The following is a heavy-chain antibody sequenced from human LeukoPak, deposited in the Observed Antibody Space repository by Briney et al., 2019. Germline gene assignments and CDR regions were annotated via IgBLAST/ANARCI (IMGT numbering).Heavy chain of an antibody. D-gene: IGHD1-26*01. V-gene: IGHV3-53*01. CDR2: VFGGDSK. Sequence: PGGSLRLSCAASGFNVSLSYMTWVRQAPGKGLEWLSVVFGGDSKYYADSVKDRFTISRDNVRNTVDLHMKSLRVEDTAVYHCARVRSGSRHSWGQGTLVVVSS. J-gene: IGHJ4*02. CDR3: ARVRSGSRHS. CDR1: GFNVSLSY.